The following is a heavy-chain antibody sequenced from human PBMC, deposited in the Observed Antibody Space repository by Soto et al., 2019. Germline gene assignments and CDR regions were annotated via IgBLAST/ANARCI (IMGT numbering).Heavy chain of an antibody. V-gene: IGHV3-13*01. CDR2: IGTAGDT. J-gene: IGHJ6*02. D-gene: IGHD5-12*01. CDR3: ARGRESGWLRTYYYYYGMDV. CDR1: GFTFSSYD. Sequence: ESGGGLVQPGGSLRLSCAASGFTFSSYDMHWVRQATGKGLEWVSAIGTAGDTYYPGSVKGRFTISRENAKNSLYLQMNSLRAEDTAVYYCARGRESGWLRTYYYYYGMDVWGQGTTVTVSS.